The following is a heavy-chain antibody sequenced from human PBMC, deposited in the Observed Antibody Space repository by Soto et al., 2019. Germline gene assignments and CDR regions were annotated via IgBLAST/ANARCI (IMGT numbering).Heavy chain of an antibody. J-gene: IGHJ5*02. Sequence: QVQLVQSGAEVKRPGSSVKVSCESSGDTFNSYVISWVRQAPGQGLEWMGGIIPIIGVTHYAQKFQGRVTISALSSTGTAYIELTNLGFGDTAVYYCARESLGAKGAEPGGQGTLVTVSS. V-gene: IGHV1-69*17. CDR1: GDTFNSYV. CDR2: IIPIIGVT. D-gene: IGHD3-16*01. CDR3: ARESLGAKGAEP.